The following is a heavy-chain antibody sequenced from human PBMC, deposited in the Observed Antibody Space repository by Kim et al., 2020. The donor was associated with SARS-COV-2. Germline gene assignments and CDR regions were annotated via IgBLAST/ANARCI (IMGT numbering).Heavy chain of an antibody. Sequence: SETLSLTCAVSGGSISSSNWWSWVRQPPGKGLEWIGEIYHSGSTNYNPSLKSRVTISVDKSKNQFSLKLSSVTAADTAVYYCARGEWARITMVRGVTNYPYYYYYGMDVWGQGTTVTVSS. CDR1: GGSISSSNW. CDR2: IYHSGST. J-gene: IGHJ6*02. D-gene: IGHD3-10*01. CDR3: ARGEWARITMVRGVTNYPYYYYYGMDV. V-gene: IGHV4-4*02.